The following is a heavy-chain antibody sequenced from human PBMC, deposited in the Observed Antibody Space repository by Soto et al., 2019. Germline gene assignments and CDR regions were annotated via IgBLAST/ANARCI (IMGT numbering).Heavy chain of an antibody. CDR3: ARDGPSFRVAVADGPTRMDV. CDR1: GDSVSSNSAA. J-gene: IGHJ6*02. CDR2: TYYRSKWYN. V-gene: IGHV6-1*01. Sequence: PSQTLSLTCVISGDSVSSNSAAWNWIRQSPSRGLEWLGRTYYRSKWYNDYAVSVKSRITINPDTSKNQLSLQLNSVTPEDTAVYYCARDGPSFRVAVADGPTRMDVWGLGTTVTVAS. D-gene: IGHD6-19*01.